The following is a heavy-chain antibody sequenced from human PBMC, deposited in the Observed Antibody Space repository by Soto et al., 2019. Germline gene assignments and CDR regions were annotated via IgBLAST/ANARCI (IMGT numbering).Heavy chain of an antibody. J-gene: IGHJ4*02. Sequence: ASVKVSCKASGYTSTSYYMHWVRQAPGQGLEWMGIINPSGGSTSYAQKFQGRVTMTRDTSTSTVYMELSSLRSEDTAVYYCARDRVITFGGVITQFDYWGQGTLVTVSS. CDR3: ARDRVITFGGVITQFDY. D-gene: IGHD3-16*02. CDR2: INPSGGST. V-gene: IGHV1-46*03. CDR1: GYTSTSYY.